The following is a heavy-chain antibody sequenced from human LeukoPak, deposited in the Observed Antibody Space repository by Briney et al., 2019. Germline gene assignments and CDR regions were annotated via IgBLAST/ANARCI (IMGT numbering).Heavy chain of an antibody. V-gene: IGHV3-21*01. CDR2: ISSSSSYI. CDR1: GFTFSSYA. CDR3: ARRTGYLDY. J-gene: IGHJ4*02. Sequence: PGGSLRLTCAASGFTFSSYAMSWVRQAPGKGLEWVSSISSSSSYIYYADSVKGRFTISRDNAKNSLYLQMNSLRAEDTAVYYCARRTGYLDYWGQGTLVTVSS. D-gene: IGHD3/OR15-3a*01.